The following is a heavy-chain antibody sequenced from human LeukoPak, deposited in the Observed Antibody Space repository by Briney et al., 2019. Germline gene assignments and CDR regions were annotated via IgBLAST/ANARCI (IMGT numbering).Heavy chain of an antibody. V-gene: IGHV3-23*01. Sequence: GGSLRLSCAASGFTFSSYAMSWVRQAPGKGLEWVSAISGSGGSTYYADSVKGRFTISRDNSKNTLYLQMNSLRAEDTAVHYCAKSPARFLYCTNGVCYTGFDYWGQGTLVTVSS. CDR2: ISGSGGST. D-gene: IGHD2-8*01. J-gene: IGHJ4*02. CDR3: AKSPARFLYCTNGVCYTGFDY. CDR1: GFTFSSYA.